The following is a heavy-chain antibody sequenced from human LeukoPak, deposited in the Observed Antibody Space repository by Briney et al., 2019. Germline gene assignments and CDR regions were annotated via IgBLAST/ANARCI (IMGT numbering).Heavy chain of an antibody. Sequence: GGSLRLSCAAPGFTFSSYWTHWVRQAPGKGLVWVSRINSDGSSTSYADSVKGRFTISSDNAKNTLYLQMNSLRAEDTAVYYCARENDYGDYEGAFDIWGQGTMVTVSS. CDR3: ARENDYGDYEGAFDI. J-gene: IGHJ3*02. V-gene: IGHV3-74*01. CDR1: GFTFSSYW. D-gene: IGHD4-17*01. CDR2: INSDGSST.